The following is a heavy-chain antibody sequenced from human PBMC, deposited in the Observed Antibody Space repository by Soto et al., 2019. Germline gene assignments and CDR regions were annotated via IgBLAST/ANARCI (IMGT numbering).Heavy chain of an antibody. V-gene: IGHV4-59*08. CDR1: GDSISSYY. D-gene: IGHD3-10*01. Sequence: PSETLSLTCTVSGDSISSYYWSWIRQPPGKGLEWIGYISNSGSTNYNPSLKSRVTISLDTSTNQFSLKLTSVTAADTAVYYCAKLGGKGVGGSGIQYSYYYMDVWGKGTTVTVSS. CDR2: ISNSGST. J-gene: IGHJ6*03. CDR3: AKLGGKGVGGSGIQYSYYYMDV.